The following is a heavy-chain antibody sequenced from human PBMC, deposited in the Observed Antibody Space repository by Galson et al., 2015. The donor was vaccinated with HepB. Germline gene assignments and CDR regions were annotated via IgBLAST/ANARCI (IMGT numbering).Heavy chain of an antibody. Sequence: PALVKPTQTLTLTCTFSGFSLSTSGVGVGWIRLPPGKALEWLALIYWNDDKRYSPSLKSRLTITKDTSKNQVVLTMTNMDPVDTATYYCARWPLGRARPGGFHYYGMDVWGQGTTVTVSS. D-gene: IGHD6-6*01. J-gene: IGHJ6*02. V-gene: IGHV2-5*01. CDR1: GFSLSTSGVG. CDR2: IYWNDDK. CDR3: ARWPLGRARPGGFHYYGMDV.